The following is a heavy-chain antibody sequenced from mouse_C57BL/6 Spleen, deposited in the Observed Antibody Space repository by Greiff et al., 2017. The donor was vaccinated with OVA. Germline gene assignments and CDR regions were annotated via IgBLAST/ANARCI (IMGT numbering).Heavy chain of an antibody. J-gene: IGHJ4*01. CDR3: ARYYGPYYAMDY. CDR2: IDPSDSYT. Sequence: QVHVKQPGAELVRPGTSVKLSCKASGYTFTSYWMHWVKQRPGQGLEWIGVIDPSDSYTNYNQKFKGKATLTVDTSSSTAYMQLSSLTSEDSAVYYCARYYGPYYAMDYWGQGTSVTVSS. CDR1: GYTFTSYW. V-gene: IGHV1-59*01. D-gene: IGHD1-1*02.